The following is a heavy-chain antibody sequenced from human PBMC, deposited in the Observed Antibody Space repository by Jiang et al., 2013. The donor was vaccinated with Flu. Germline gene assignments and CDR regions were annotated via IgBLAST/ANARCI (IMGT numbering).Heavy chain of an antibody. CDR3: ARDYSSSTKNYFAMDV. D-gene: IGHD6-6*01. CDR1: GFTFSDYA. J-gene: IGHJ6*04. Sequence: VQLLESGGGVVQPGGSLRLSCAASGFTFSDYAMDWVRQAPGKGLEWVAVISDDGSNKFYPDSVKGRFSISRDNSKDTLYLQMNSLRDEDTALYYCARDYSSSTKNYFAMDVWGKGPTVTVSS. V-gene: IGHV3-30*01. CDR2: ISDDGSNK.